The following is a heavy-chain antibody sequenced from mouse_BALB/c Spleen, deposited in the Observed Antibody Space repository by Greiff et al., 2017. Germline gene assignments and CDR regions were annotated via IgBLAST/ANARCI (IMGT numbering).Heavy chain of an antibody. Sequence: VQLQQSGTVLARPGASVKMSCKASGYTFTSYWMHWVKQRPGQGLEWIGAIYPGNSDTSYNQKFKGKAKLTAVTSTSTAYMELSSLTNEDSAVYYCTRSYDYDYFDYWGQGTTLTVSS. CDR2: IYPGNSDT. D-gene: IGHD2-4*01. CDR3: TRSYDYDYFDY. J-gene: IGHJ2*01. CDR1: GYTFTSYW. V-gene: IGHV1-5*01.